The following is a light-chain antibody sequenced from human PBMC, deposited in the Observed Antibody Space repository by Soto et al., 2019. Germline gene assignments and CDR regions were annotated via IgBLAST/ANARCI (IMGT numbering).Light chain of an antibody. CDR1: QSVLYSSNDKNY. Sequence: DIVMTQSPDSLAVSLGERATINCKSSQSVLYSSNDKNYLAWYQQKPGQPPKLLIYWASTRESGVPDRFSASGSGTDFTLPISSLQAEDVAVYYCQQYYDAPQNFGQGTKVEIK. J-gene: IGKJ1*01. V-gene: IGKV4-1*01. CDR2: WAS. CDR3: QQYYDAPQN.